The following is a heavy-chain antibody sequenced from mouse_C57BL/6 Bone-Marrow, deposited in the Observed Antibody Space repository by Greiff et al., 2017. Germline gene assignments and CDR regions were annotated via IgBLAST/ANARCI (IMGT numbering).Heavy chain of an antibody. D-gene: IGHD1-1*01. CDR3: SRQVTTVLATKYFDV. CDR2: ISGGGGNT. Sequence: EVKVVESGGGLVKPGGSLKLSCAASGFTFSSYTMSWVRQTPGQRLQWVAAISGGGGNTYYPDSVKGRFTISRDKDKNILYLQISSLRSEDTALYYCSRQVTTVLATKYFDVWGTGTTVTVSS. J-gene: IGHJ1*03. V-gene: IGHV5-9*01. CDR1: GFTFSSYT.